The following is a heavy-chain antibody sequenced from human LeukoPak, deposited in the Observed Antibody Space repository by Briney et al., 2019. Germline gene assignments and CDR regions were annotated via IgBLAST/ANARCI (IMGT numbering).Heavy chain of an antibody. CDR3: TRDFYNSGSSLLDY. CDR2: ISTGTGNP. J-gene: IGHJ4*02. CDR1: GYTFTKYA. D-gene: IGHD3-10*01. Sequence: ASVKVSCKASGYTFTKYAMNWLRQAPGQRPEWMRWISTGTGNPTYAQGFTGRFVFSLDTSVSTAYLEITSLKAEDTAVYYCTRDFYNSGSSLLDYWGQGTLVTVSS. V-gene: IGHV7-4-1*02.